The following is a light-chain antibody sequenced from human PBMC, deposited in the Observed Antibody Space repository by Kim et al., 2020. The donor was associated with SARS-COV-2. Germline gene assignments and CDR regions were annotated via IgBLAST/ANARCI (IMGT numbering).Light chain of an antibody. V-gene: IGKV1-27*01. CDR1: QDIANS. CDR2: AAS. Sequence: SASVGDRVTITCRASQDIANSLARYQQKPGKVPQVLIYAASTLQSGVPSRFSGSGSGTEFTLTIGSLQTEDVATYYCQKYNSAPWTFGPGTKVDIK. J-gene: IGKJ1*01. CDR3: QKYNSAPWT.